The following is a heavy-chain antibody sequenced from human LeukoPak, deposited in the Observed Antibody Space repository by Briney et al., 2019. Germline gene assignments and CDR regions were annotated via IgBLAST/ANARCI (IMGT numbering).Heavy chain of an antibody. D-gene: IGHD3-3*02. CDR1: GFTFSAYA. J-gene: IGHJ5*02. CDR2: ISGSGTNT. CDR3: AEATSPVISRNLFDR. V-gene: IGHV3-23*01. Sequence: GGSLRLSCAASGFTFSAYAMSWVRQAPGKGLEWVSAISGSGTNTYYADSVKGRFTISRDNSKNTLYVQMNSLRAEDTAVYYCAEATSPVISRNLFDRWGQGTLVTVSS.